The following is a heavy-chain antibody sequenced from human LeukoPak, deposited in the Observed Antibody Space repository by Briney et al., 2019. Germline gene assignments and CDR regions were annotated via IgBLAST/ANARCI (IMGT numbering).Heavy chain of an antibody. CDR3: ARLPGASRPRYYFDY. D-gene: IGHD6-6*01. J-gene: IGHJ4*02. V-gene: IGHV4-38-2*02. Sequence: PSETLSLNCIVSGSSINSGYYWGWIRQPPGKGLEWVGTISDRGSTYNNPSLKSRVTISVDTSKNQLSLKLTSVTAADTAVYYCARLPGASRPRYYFDYWGQGTLVTVSS. CDR2: ISDRGST. CDR1: GSSINSGYY.